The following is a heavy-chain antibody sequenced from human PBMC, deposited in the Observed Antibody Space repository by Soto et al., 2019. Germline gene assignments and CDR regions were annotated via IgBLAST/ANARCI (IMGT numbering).Heavy chain of an antibody. D-gene: IGHD3-3*01. CDR1: GGSISSDGYS. CDR2: IYHSGST. CDR3: ARERPQSGYDPSGGMDV. Sequence: QLQLQESGSGLVKPSQTLSLTCAVSGGSISSDGYSWSWIRQPPGKGLEWIGYIYHSGSTYYNPSLKGRVTISVDRSKNQFSLKLSSVTAADTAVYYCARERPQSGYDPSGGMDVWGQGTTVTVSS. J-gene: IGHJ6*02. V-gene: IGHV4-30-2*01.